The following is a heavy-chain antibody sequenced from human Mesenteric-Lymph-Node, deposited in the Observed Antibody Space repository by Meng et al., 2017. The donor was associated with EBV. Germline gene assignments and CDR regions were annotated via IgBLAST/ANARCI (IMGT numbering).Heavy chain of an antibody. Sequence: QVQLQESGPGLVKPSGTLSLTCAASGGSISSNDWWSWVRQPPGKGLEWIGEIYHRGNTNYNPSLESRVTISVDTSKNQFSLKLSSVTAADTAVYYCASGRGVVNYWGQGTLVTVSS. CDR1: GGSISSNDW. J-gene: IGHJ4*02. CDR2: IYHRGNT. V-gene: IGHV4-4*02. CDR3: ASGRGVVNY. D-gene: IGHD2-21*01.